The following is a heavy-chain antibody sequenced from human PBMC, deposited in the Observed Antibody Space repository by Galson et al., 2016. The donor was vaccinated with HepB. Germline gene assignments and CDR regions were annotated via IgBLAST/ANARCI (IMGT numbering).Heavy chain of an antibody. V-gene: IGHV4-4*02. CDR3: ARMRSGGSFHEYYYFYAMDV. CDR2: IYHNGNT. J-gene: IGHJ6*02. Sequence: LEWMGEIYHNGNTNYNPSLKSRVSISVDKSKNQFSLKLSSVTAADTAVYYCARMRSGGSFHEYYYFYAMDVWGRGTTVTVSS. D-gene: IGHD2-15*01.